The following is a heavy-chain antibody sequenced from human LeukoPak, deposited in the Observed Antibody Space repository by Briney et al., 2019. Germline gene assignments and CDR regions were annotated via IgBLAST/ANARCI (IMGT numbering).Heavy chain of an antibody. Sequence: SVKVSCKASGGTFITYALGWVRQAPGQGLEWMGGIIPIFGTANYAQTFQDRVTLTADEPTNTAYMELNSLRSEDTAVYYCARAPSRYSNVERSVGRWFYYYMDVWGQGTTVTVSS. CDR2: IIPIFGTA. D-gene: IGHD4-11*01. J-gene: IGHJ6*03. V-gene: IGHV1-69*13. CDR1: GGTFITYA. CDR3: ARAPSRYSNVERSVGRWFYYYMDV.